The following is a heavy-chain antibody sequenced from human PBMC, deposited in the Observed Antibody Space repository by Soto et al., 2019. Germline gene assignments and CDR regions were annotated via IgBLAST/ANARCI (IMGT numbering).Heavy chain of an antibody. D-gene: IGHD1-26*01. V-gene: IGHV3-33*01. CDR3: AREDIVGATTGYYYYGMDV. J-gene: IGHJ6*02. CDR1: GFTFSSYG. Sequence: GGSLRLSCAASGFTFSSYGMHWVRQAPGKGLEWVAVIWYDGSNKYYADSVKGRFTISRDNSKNTLYLQMNSLRAEDTAVYYCAREDIVGATTGYYYYGMDVWGQGTTVTVSS. CDR2: IWYDGSNK.